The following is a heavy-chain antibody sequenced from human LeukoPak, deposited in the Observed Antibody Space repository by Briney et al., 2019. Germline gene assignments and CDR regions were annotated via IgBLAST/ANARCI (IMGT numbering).Heavy chain of an antibody. CDR1: GGSISTGSYY. V-gene: IGHV4-61*02. Sequence: SETLSLTCSVSGGSISTGSYYWTWIRQPAGKGLEWIGRIYTGGTTHYNPSLKSRVTISVDTSKNQFSLKLSSVTAADTAVYYCARGGATVVTRGLRFDYWGQGTLVTVSS. J-gene: IGHJ4*02. D-gene: IGHD4-23*01. CDR2: IYTGGTT. CDR3: ARGGATVVTRGLRFDY.